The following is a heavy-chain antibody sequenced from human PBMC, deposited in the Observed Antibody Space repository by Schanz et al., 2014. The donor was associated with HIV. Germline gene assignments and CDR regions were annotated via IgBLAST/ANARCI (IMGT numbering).Heavy chain of an antibody. CDR2: ISWNSDTI. V-gene: IGHV3-9*01. CDR3: VKCSSGSSNADYGMDV. D-gene: IGHD1-26*01. CDR1: GFTFDDYG. J-gene: IGHJ6*02. Sequence: EVLLVESGGGLVQPGRSLRLSCAASGFTFDDYGMHWVRQVPGKGLEWVSRISWNSDTIAYADSVKGRFTIFRDNAKNSLYLQMNSLRPEDTALYYCVKCSSGSSNADYGMDVWGQGTTVIVSS.